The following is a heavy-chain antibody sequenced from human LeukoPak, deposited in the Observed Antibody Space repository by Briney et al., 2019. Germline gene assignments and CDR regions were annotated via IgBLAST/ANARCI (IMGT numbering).Heavy chain of an antibody. CDR1: GYTFTSYY. J-gene: IGHJ3*02. V-gene: IGHV1-46*01. Sequence: ASVKVSCEASGYTFTSYYMHWVRQAPGQGLEWMGIINPSGGSTSYAQKFQGRVTMTRDMSTSTVYMELSRLRSDDTAVYYCARDRGYYGSGSYYRHGAFDIWGQGTMVTVSS. CDR3: ARDRGYYGSGSYYRHGAFDI. D-gene: IGHD3-10*01. CDR2: INPSGGST.